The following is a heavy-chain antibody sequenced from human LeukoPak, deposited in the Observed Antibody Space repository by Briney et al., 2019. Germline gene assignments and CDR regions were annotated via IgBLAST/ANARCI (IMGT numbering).Heavy chain of an antibody. D-gene: IGHD3-10*01. J-gene: IGHJ4*02. CDR3: DTYYAGRGGSGY. V-gene: IGHV4-30-4*01. CDR1: GASIRRGAYH. CDR2: SGNT. Sequence: SETLSLTCAVSGASIRRGAYHWSWIRQPPGKGREWIGYSGNTDYNPSLNSRVTISVDTSKNQLSLRLSSVTAADTAVYFCDTYYAGRGGSGYWGQGTLVTVSS.